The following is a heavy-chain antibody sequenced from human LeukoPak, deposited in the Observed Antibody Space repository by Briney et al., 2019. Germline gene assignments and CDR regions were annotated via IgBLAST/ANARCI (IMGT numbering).Heavy chain of an antibody. CDR2: ISAYNGNT. CDR3: ARDTYYYDSSGYQTFDY. CDR1: GYTFTSYG. V-gene: IGHV1-18*01. Sequence: GASVKVSCKASGYTFTSYGISWVRQAPGQGLEWMGWISAYNGNTNYAQKLQGRVTMTTDTSTSTAYMELRSLRSDDTAVYYCARDTYYYDSSGYQTFDYRGQGTLVTVSS. J-gene: IGHJ4*02. D-gene: IGHD3-22*01.